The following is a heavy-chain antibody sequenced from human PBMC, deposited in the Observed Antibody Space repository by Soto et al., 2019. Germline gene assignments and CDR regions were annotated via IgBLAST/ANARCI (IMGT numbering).Heavy chain of an antibody. CDR3: ARGYYDFWSGYYISPYGMDV. CDR1: GFTFSDYY. J-gene: IGHJ6*02. Sequence: GGSLRLSCAVSGFTFSDYYMSWIRQAPGKGLEWVSYISSRGSSIYYADSVKGRFTISRDNAKNSLYLQMNGLRAEDTAVYYCARGYYDFWSGYYISPYGMDVWGQGTTVTVS. V-gene: IGHV3-11*01. D-gene: IGHD3-3*01. CDR2: ISSRGSSI.